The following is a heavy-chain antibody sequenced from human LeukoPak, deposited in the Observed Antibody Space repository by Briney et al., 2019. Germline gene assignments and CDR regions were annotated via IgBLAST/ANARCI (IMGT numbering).Heavy chain of an antibody. CDR2: MSYDGSKK. CDR1: RFTFSSYG. V-gene: IGHV3-30*18. D-gene: IGHD6-19*01. J-gene: IGHJ4*02. CDR3: ANPGYSSGDPNFDY. Sequence: GGSLRLSCAASRFTFSSYGMHWVRQAPGKGLEWVAVMSYDGSKKQYADSVKGRFTISRDNSKNTLYLQMNSLRAEDTAVYYCANPGYSSGDPNFDYWGQGTLVTVSS.